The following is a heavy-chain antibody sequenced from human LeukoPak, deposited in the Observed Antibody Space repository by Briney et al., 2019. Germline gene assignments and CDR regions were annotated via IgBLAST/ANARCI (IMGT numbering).Heavy chain of an antibody. Sequence: GGSLRLSCAASGFTFSSYSMTWVRQAPGKGLEWVSSISSSSSYIYYADLVKGRFTISRDNAKNSLYLQMNSLRAEDTAVYYCARGLAVAGAIIDYWGQGTLVTVSS. D-gene: IGHD6-19*01. CDR2: ISSSSSYI. CDR1: GFTFSSYS. CDR3: ARGLAVAGAIIDY. J-gene: IGHJ4*02. V-gene: IGHV3-21*01.